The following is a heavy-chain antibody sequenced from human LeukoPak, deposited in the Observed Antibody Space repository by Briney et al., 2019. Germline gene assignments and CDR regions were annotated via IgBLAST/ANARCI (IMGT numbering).Heavy chain of an antibody. D-gene: IGHD1-1*01. CDR2: IYYSGST. CDR1: SGSISSYY. J-gene: IGHJ4*02. CDR3: ARKIGTGTTHFDY. Sequence: SETLSLTCTVSSGSISSYYWSWIRQPPGKGLEWIGYIYYSGSTNYNPSLKSRVTISVDTSKNQFSLKLSSVTAADTAVYYCARKIGTGTTHFDYWGQGTLVTVSS. V-gene: IGHV4-59*01.